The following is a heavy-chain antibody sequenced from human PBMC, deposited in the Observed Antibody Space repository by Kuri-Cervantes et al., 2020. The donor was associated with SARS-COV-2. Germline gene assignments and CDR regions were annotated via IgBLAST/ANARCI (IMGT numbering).Heavy chain of an antibody. CDR1: GFTFSSYD. Sequence: GESLKISCAASGFTFSSYDMHWVRQATGKGLEWVSAIGTAGDTYYPGSVKGRFTISRENAKNSLYLQMNGLRAEDTAVYYCARDSYYDSSGYYYGTFDYWGQGTLVTVSS. J-gene: IGHJ4*02. V-gene: IGHV3-13*04. CDR3: ARDSYYDSSGYYYGTFDY. CDR2: IGTAGDT. D-gene: IGHD3-22*01.